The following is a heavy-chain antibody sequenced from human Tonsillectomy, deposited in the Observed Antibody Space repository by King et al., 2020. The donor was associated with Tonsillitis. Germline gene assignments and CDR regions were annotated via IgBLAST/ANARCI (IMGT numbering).Heavy chain of an antibody. J-gene: IGHJ4*02. CDR2: IRYDASNK. CDR1: GFTFSSYG. V-gene: IGHV3-30*02. D-gene: IGHD1-26*01. CDR3: AKYGWTSQRDSGNYLDY. Sequence: VQLVESGGGVVQPGGSLRLSCAASGFTFSSYGMHWVRQAPGKGLEWVSFIRYDASNKYYADSVKGRFTISRDNSKNTLYLQINSLRAEDTAVYYCAKYGWTSQRDSGNYLDYWGQGTLVTVSA.